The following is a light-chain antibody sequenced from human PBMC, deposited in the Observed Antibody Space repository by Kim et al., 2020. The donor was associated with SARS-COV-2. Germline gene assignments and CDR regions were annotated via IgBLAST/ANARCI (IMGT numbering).Light chain of an antibody. CDR2: AAS. V-gene: IGKV1-8*01. Sequence: ASTGDRATITCRASQGISSYLAWDQQKPGKAPKLLIYAASTLQSGVPSRFSGSGSGTDFTLTISCLQSEDFATYYCQQYYSYPQTFGQGTKVDIK. CDR1: QGISSY. CDR3: QQYYSYPQT. J-gene: IGKJ1*01.